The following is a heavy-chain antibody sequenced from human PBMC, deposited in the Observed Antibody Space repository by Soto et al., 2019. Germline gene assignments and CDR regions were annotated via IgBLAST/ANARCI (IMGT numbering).Heavy chain of an antibody. CDR2: IWDDGSNK. Sequence: LRLSCAASGFTFSSYGMHWVRQAPGKGLEWVAVIWDDGSNKYYANSVKGRFTISRDNSKNTLYLQMNSLRAEDTAVYYCARDRWNYYDSSGGAIRRPVYYYYGMDVWGQGTTVTVSS. V-gene: IGHV3-33*01. CDR1: GFTFSSYG. CDR3: ARDRWNYYDSSGGAIRRPVYYYYGMDV. D-gene: IGHD3-22*01. J-gene: IGHJ6*02.